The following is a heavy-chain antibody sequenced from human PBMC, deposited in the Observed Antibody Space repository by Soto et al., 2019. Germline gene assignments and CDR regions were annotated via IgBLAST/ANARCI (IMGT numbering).Heavy chain of an antibody. Sequence: GGSLRLSCSASGFTFTNYAIHWIRQAPGKGLEYVPAISSTGGSTYYADSVKGRFTISRDNSKNTVYLQMSSLRSEDSAVYYCVARYCSSTTCYQVDYWGQGTLVTVSS. CDR3: VARYCSSTTCYQVDY. J-gene: IGHJ4*02. CDR1: GFTFTNYA. D-gene: IGHD2-2*01. CDR2: ISSTGGST. V-gene: IGHV3-64D*06.